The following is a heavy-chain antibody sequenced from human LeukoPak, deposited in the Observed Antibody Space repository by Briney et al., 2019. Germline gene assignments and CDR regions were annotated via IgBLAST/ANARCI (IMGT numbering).Heavy chain of an antibody. V-gene: IGHV3-30*02. J-gene: IGHJ4*02. CDR1: GFTFSSYG. CDR2: IRYDGSNK. D-gene: IGHD1-26*01. Sequence: GGPLRLSCAPWGFTFSSYGMQCVRHAPGKAREGVAFIRYDGSNKYYADSVKGRFTISRDNSKNTLYLQMNSLRAEYTAVYYCAKDRAVWGSSHSYYFDYWGQGTLVTVSS. CDR3: AKDRAVWGSSHSYYFDY.